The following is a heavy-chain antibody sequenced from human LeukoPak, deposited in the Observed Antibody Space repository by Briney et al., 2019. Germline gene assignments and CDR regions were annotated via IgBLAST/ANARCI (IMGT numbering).Heavy chain of an antibody. V-gene: IGHV1-69*13. J-gene: IGHJ4*02. CDR3: AREGNRENYFDY. Sequence: SVKVSCKASGGTFSSYAISWVRQAPGQGLEGMGGIIPIFGTANYAQKFQGRVTITADESTSTAYMELSSLRSEDTAVYYCAREGNRENYFDYWGQGTLVTVSS. D-gene: IGHD1-14*01. CDR2: IIPIFGTA. CDR1: GGTFSSYA.